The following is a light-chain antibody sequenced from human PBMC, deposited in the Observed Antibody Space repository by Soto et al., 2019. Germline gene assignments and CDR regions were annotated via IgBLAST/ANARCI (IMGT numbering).Light chain of an antibody. CDR3: QQYNSYSWT. J-gene: IGKJ1*01. CDR2: DAS. CDR1: QSISTW. Sequence: DIQMTQSPSTLSASVGDRVTLTCRASQSISTWLAWYQQKPGKAPKLLIYDASTLETGVPSRFSGSGSGTEFTLTISSLQPDDSATYFCQQYNSYSWTFGQGTKVDIK. V-gene: IGKV1-5*01.